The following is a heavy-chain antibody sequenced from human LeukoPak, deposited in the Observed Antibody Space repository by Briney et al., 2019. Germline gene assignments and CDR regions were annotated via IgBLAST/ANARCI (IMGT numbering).Heavy chain of an antibody. CDR2: LYTSGST. D-gene: IGHD5-18*01. Sequence: SETLSLTCTVSGGSISYFYWSWIRQPAEEGLEWIGRLYTSGSTNYNPPLKSRVTMSVETSKNQFSLNLTSVTAADTAVYYCARETRIHLWTFDSWGQGTLVTVSS. V-gene: IGHV4-4*07. CDR1: GGSISYFY. CDR3: ARETRIHLWTFDS. J-gene: IGHJ4*02.